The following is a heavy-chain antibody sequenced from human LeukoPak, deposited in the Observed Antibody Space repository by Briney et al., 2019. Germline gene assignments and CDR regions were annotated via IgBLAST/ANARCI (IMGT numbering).Heavy chain of an antibody. CDR1: GSTFSSYG. V-gene: IGHV3-33*01. D-gene: IGHD2-15*01. CDR3: ARDPEYCSGGSCYFSVLYYFDY. Sequence: PERSLRLSCAASGSTFSSYGMHWVRQAPGKGLEWVAVIWYDGSNKYYADSVKGRFTISRDNSKNTLYLQMNSLRAEDTAVYYCARDPEYCSGGSCYFSVLYYFDYWGQGTLVTVSS. J-gene: IGHJ4*02. CDR2: IWYDGSNK.